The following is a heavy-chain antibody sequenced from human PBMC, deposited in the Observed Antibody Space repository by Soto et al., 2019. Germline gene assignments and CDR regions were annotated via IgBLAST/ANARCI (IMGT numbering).Heavy chain of an antibody. J-gene: IGHJ5*02. Sequence: QVQLVQSGAEVKKPGSSVKVSCKASGGTFSRYAISWVRHAPGQGLEWMGGIIPIFGTANYAQKFQGRVTITADESTSTAYRELSSLRSEDTAVYYCARGVRDGYNLNWFDPWGQGTLVTVSS. CDR3: ARGVRDGYNLNWFDP. V-gene: IGHV1-69*01. CDR1: GGTFSRYA. CDR2: IIPIFGTA. D-gene: IGHD5-12*01.